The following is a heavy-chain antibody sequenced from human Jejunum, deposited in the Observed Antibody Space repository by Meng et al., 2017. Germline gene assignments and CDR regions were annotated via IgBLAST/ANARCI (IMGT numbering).Heavy chain of an antibody. Sequence: SCPTLVKPTQTLTLTCSFSDFSLSTSGVGVGWFRQPPGKALEWLALIYWDDDKRYSPSLRNRLTLTRDTHKNQMVLTMTNVDPVDAATYYWAHRSKAHGLDDWGQGTLVTVSA. D-gene: IGHD3/OR15-3a*01. CDR1: DFSLSTSGVG. CDR3: AHRSKAHGLDD. CDR2: IYWDDDK. V-gene: IGHV2-5*02. J-gene: IGHJ4*02.